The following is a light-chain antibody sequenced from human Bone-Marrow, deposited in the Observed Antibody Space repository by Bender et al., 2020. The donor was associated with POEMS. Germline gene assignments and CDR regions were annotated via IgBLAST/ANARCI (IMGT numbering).Light chain of an antibody. V-gene: IGLV3-25*03. Sequence: YELTQPPSVSVSTGQTARITCSGETLRRRYVYWYQQKPGQAPVVVIYKDDERPSGIPERFSGSSSGTTATLIISGVQAEDEADYYCQSSDSSGTYWVFGGGTQLTAL. CDR3: QSSDSSGTYWV. J-gene: IGLJ3*02. CDR2: KDD. CDR1: TLRRRY.